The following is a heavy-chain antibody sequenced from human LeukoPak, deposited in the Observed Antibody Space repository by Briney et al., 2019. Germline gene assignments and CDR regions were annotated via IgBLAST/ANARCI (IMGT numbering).Heavy chain of an antibody. J-gene: IGHJ1*01. CDR3: VQSKLRPFKAFD. Sequence: GGSLRLSCVAAGFTFSNYAMTWGRQAPGKGLEWVSSIYGNSKKTFYADSVEGRFTISRDNAKNTLYLQMNSLRAEDTAVYYCVQSKLRPFKAFDWGQGTQVTVSS. V-gene: IGHV3-23*01. CDR2: IYGNSKKT. CDR1: GFTFSNYA. D-gene: IGHD5-24*01.